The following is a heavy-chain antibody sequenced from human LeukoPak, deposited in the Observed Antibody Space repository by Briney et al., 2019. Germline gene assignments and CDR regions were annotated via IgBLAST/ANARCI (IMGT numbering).Heavy chain of an antibody. J-gene: IGHJ4*02. CDR3: ARVWELSYDY. CDR1: GFSVSTDH. CDR2: IYNDGNT. D-gene: IGHD3-16*02. V-gene: IGHV3-53*01. Sequence: GGSLRLSCTASGFSVSTDHMSWVRQAPGKGLEWVSIIYNDGNTYYADTVKGRFTISRDNSKNTVDLLLNSLRAEDTAVYYCARVWELSYDYWGQGTLVTVSS.